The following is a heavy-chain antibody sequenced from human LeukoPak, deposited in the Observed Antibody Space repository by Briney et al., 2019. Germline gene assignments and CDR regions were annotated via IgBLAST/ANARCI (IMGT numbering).Heavy chain of an antibody. CDR3: AIDLPSRMAVAGHDAFDI. V-gene: IGHV1-18*01. CDR1: GYTFTSYG. CDR2: ISAYNGNT. D-gene: IGHD6-19*01. Sequence: ASVKVSCKASGYTFTSYGISWVRQAPGQGLEWMGWISAYNGNTNYAQKLQGRVTMTTDTSTSTAYMELRSLRSDDTAVYYCAIDLPSRMAVAGHDAFDIWGQGTMVTVSS. J-gene: IGHJ3*02.